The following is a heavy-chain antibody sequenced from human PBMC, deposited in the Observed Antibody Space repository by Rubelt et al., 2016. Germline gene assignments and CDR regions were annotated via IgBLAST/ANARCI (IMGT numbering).Heavy chain of an antibody. D-gene: IGHD1-7*01. CDR2: AFSNGNT. Sequence: VRLQESGPGLVKPSETLSLTCTVFGASMSDFRVSWIRQSAAKGLERIGRAFSNGNTMYNPSLESRVTVSVDTSKKQFSLTLTSVTAADTAIYYCARDYFGTPGNWFNPWGQGVLVTVSS. CDR3: ARDYFGTPGNWFNP. V-gene: IGHV4-4*07. CDR1: GASMSDFR. J-gene: IGHJ5*02.